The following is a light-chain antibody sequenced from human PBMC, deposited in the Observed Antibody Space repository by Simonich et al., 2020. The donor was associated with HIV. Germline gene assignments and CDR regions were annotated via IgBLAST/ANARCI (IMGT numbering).Light chain of an antibody. CDR2: NIS. CDR3: MQSTHWPPWT. J-gene: IGKJ1*01. CDR1: QSLVQRDGSTY. V-gene: IGKV2-30*02. Sequence: DIVMTQTPLSLSVTPGQPAISCRSSQSLVQRDGSTYLTWFQLRQGESPSRLIYNISNRDSGVPDRLSGSGSGTDFTLKISRVEAEDVGVYYCMQSTHWPPWTFGQGTKVEIK.